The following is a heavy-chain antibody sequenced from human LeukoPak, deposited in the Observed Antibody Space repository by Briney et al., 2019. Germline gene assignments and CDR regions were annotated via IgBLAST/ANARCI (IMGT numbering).Heavy chain of an antibody. V-gene: IGHV3-23*01. CDR3: AKALGLDSSGYYYGSFDP. CDR2: IRGSGGST. D-gene: IGHD3-22*01. CDR1: GFTLSSYA. J-gene: IGHJ5*02. Sequence: GGSLRLSCAASGFTLSSYAMSWVRQAPGKGLQWVSAIRGSGGSTYYADSVKGRFTISRDNSKNTLYLQMNSLRAEDTAVYYYAKALGLDSSGYYYGSFDPWGQGTLVTVSS.